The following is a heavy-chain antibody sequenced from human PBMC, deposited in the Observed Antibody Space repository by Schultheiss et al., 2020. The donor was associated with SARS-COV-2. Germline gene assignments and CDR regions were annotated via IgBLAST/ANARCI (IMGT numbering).Heavy chain of an antibody. V-gene: IGHV4-39*01. D-gene: IGHD3-3*01. J-gene: IGHJ4*02. Sequence: SETLSLTCTVSGGSISTSNYYWGWVRQTPGKGLQWIGSIYYNGNAYYNPSLKTRLTISVDTSKNQVSLNLGSLTAADTAIYYCARGNDFVYFFDSWGQGTLVTVSS. CDR3: ARGNDFVYFFDS. CDR2: IYYNGNA. CDR1: GGSISTSNYY.